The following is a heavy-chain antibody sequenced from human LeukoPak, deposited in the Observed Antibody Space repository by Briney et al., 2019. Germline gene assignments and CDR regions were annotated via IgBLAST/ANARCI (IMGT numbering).Heavy chain of an antibody. CDR2: ISSSSNYI. Sequence: GGSLRLSCAASGFTFSSYSMNWVRQAPGKGLEWVSSISSSSNYIYNADSVKGRFTISRDNAKNSLYLQMNSLRAEDTAVYYCARDRASRGYYESSGDAFDIWGQGTMVTVSS. CDR3: ARDRASRGYYESSGDAFDI. D-gene: IGHD3-22*01. J-gene: IGHJ3*02. CDR1: GFTFSSYS. V-gene: IGHV3-21*01.